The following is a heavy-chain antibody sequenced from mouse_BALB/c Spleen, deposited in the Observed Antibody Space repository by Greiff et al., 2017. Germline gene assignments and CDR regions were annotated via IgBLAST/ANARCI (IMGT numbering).Heavy chain of an antibody. J-gene: IGHJ2*01. Sequence: EVKLQQSGAELVKPGASVKLSCTASGFNIKDTYMHWVKQRPEQGLEWIGRIDPANGNTKYDPKFQGKATITADTSSNTAYLQLSSLTSEDTAVYYCALYYYGSRDYWGQGTTLTVSS. CDR1: GFNIKDTY. CDR3: ALYYYGSRDY. CDR2: IDPANGNT. V-gene: IGHV14-3*02. D-gene: IGHD1-1*01.